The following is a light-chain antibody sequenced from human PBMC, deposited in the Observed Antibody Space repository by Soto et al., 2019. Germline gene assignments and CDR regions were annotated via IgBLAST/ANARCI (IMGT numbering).Light chain of an antibody. CDR2: DAS. CDR1: QSVSSY. J-gene: IGKJ5*01. Sequence: EIVMTLSPATLSVCPGERATLSCRASQSVSSYLAWYQQKPGQAPRLLIYDASNRATGIPARFSGSGSGTDFTLTISSLEPEDFAVYYCQQRSNWPITFGQGTRLEIK. V-gene: IGKV3-11*01. CDR3: QQRSNWPIT.